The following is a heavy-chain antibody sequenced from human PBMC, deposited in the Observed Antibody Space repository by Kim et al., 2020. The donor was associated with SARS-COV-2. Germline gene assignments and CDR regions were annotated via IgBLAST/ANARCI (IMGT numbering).Heavy chain of an antibody. CDR3: ARGTQSFDP. V-gene: IGHV3-33*05. CDR1: GFTFSRYG. CDR2: VSSDGSSK. D-gene: IGHD1-1*01. Sequence: GGSLRLSCAGSGFTFSRYGIHWVRQAPGKGLEWVAVVSSDGSSKDFGDSVKGRFTISRDNSKNTVYLEMSSLRAEDTATYFCARGTQSFDPWGQGTLVTV. J-gene: IGHJ5*02.